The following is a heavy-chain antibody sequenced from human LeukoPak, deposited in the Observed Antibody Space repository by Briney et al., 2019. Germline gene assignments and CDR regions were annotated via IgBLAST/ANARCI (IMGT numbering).Heavy chain of an antibody. D-gene: IGHD3-22*01. V-gene: IGHV4-59*01. Sequence: SETLSLTCTVSGGSISSYYWSWIRQPPGKGLEWIGYIYYSGSTNYNPSLKGRVIILLDTSKNQFSLKLSSVTAADTAVYYCAGGMKSDSSGYYHLVFDYWGQGTLVTVSS. CDR1: GGSISSYY. CDR2: IYYSGST. J-gene: IGHJ4*02. CDR3: AGGMKSDSSGYYHLVFDY.